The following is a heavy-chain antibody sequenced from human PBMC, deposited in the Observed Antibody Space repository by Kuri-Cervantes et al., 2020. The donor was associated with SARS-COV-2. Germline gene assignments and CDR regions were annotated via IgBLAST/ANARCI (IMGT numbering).Heavy chain of an antibody. Sequence: GESLKISCAASGFTFSSYAIHWVRQAPGKGLEWVAIISYDGSNTHYADSVKGRFTISRDNSKNTLYLQMNSLRTEDTAIYYCARDRVGVLDSWGQGTLVTVSS. V-gene: IGHV3-30-3*01. CDR1: GFTFSSYA. D-gene: IGHD2-21*01. CDR3: ARDRVGVLDS. J-gene: IGHJ4*02. CDR2: ISYDGSNT.